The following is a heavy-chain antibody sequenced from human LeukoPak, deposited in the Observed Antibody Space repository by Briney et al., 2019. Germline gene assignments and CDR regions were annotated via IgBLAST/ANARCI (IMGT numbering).Heavy chain of an antibody. CDR3: ARDNSVEDTAWWFDP. J-gene: IGHJ5*02. V-gene: IGHV1-46*01. D-gene: IGHD4-23*01. Sequence: ASVKVPCNASGYTFTSYYMHWVRQAPGQGLEWMGIINPSGGSTSYAQKFQGRVTMTRDMSTSTDYMELSSLRSEDTAVYYCARDNSVEDTAWWFDPWGQGTLVTVSS. CDR1: GYTFTSYY. CDR2: INPSGGST.